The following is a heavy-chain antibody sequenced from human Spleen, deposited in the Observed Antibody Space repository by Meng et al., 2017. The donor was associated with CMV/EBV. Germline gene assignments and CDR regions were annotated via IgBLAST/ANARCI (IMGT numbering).Heavy chain of an antibody. CDR1: GYTFTGYY. CDR3: VRQSSSQPMDC. D-gene: IGHD2-15*01. J-gene: IGHJ4*02. V-gene: IGHV1-2*02. Sequence: SCKASGYTFTGYYMHWVRQAPGQGLEWMGWIDPNTGGTDYAQNFQGRVSMTRDTSISTAYMELRRLRSDDTAVYYCVRQSSSQPMDCWGQGTLVTVSS. CDR2: IDPNTGGT.